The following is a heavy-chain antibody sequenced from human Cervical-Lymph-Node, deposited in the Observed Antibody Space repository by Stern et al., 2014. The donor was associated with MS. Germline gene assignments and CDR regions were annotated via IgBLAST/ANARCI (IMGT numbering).Heavy chain of an antibody. CDR3: ATPGYSYGGPFDY. Sequence: VQLEESGGGVVQPGRSLRLSCAASGFTFSSYGMHWVRQAPGKGLEWVAVIWYDGSNKYYADSVKGRFTISRDNSKNTLYLQMNSLRAEDTAVYYCATPGYSYGGPFDYWGQGTLVTVSS. J-gene: IGHJ4*02. CDR2: IWYDGSNK. CDR1: GFTFSSYG. V-gene: IGHV3-33*01. D-gene: IGHD5-18*01.